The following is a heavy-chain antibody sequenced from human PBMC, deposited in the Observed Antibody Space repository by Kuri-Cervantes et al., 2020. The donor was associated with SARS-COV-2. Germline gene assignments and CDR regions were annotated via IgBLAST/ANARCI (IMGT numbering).Heavy chain of an antibody. J-gene: IGHJ5*02. V-gene: IGHV3-15*05. D-gene: IGHD3-22*01. CDR3: ATTAANYYDSSGYYYGGSWFDP. Sequence: GESLKISCAASGFTFSNAWMNWVRQAPGKGLEWVGRIKSKTDGGTTDYAAPVKGRFTISRDDSKNTLYLQMNSLRAEDTAVYYCATTAANYYDSSGYYYGGSWFDPWGQGTLITVSS. CDR2: IKSKTDGGTT. CDR1: GFTFSNAW.